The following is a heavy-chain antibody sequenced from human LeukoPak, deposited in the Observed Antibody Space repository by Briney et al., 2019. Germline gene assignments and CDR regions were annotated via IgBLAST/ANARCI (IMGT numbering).Heavy chain of an antibody. CDR1: GFTFSSYA. D-gene: IGHD1-7*01. CDR3: ARELELENF. V-gene: IGHV3-30-3*01. CDR2: ISYDGSNK. J-gene: IGHJ4*02. Sequence: GGSLRPSCAASGFTFSSYATPWVRQAPGKGLEWVAVISYDGSNKYYADSVKGRFTISRDNSKNTLYLQMNSLRAEDTAVYYCARELELENFWGQGTLVTVSS.